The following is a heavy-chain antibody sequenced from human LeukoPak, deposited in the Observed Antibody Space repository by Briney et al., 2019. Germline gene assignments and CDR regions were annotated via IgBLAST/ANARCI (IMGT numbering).Heavy chain of an antibody. CDR3: ARGFYVGEQQGKKNFDY. J-gene: IGHJ4*02. CDR1: GYTFTSYY. V-gene: IGHV1-46*01. D-gene: IGHD6-13*01. CDR2: INPSGGST. Sequence: GASVKVSCKASGYTFTSYYMHWVRQAPGQGLEWMGIINPSGGSTSYAQKFQGRVTISVDTSKNQFSLKLSSVTAADTAVYYCARGFYVGEQQGKKNFDYWGQGTLVTVSS.